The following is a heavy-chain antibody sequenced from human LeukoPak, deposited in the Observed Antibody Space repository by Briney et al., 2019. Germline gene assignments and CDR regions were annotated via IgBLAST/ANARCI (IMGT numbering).Heavy chain of an antibody. J-gene: IGHJ4*02. V-gene: IGHV1-69*01. D-gene: IGHD2-21*02. CDR2: XIPIFGRG. Sequence: WMGGXIPIFGRGNYAQKFQGRVTITADESTSTAYMELSSLRSEDTAVYYCAATPYCGGDCYSAVDYWGQGTLVTVSS. CDR3: AATPYCGGDCYSAVDY.